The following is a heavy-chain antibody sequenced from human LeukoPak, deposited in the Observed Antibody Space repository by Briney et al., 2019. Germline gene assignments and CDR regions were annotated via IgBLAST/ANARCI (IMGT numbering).Heavy chain of an antibody. CDR3: ARGYGYCSGGSCYIQYYFDY. J-gene: IGHJ4*02. D-gene: IGHD2-15*01. CDR2: ISAYNGNT. V-gene: IGHV1-18*01. Sequence: ASVKVSCEASGYTFTSYGISWVRQAPGQGLEWMGWISAYNGNTNYAQKLQGRVTMTTDTSTSTAYMELRSLRSDDTAVYYCARGYGYCSGGSCYIQYYFDYWGQGALVTVSS. CDR1: GYTFTSYG.